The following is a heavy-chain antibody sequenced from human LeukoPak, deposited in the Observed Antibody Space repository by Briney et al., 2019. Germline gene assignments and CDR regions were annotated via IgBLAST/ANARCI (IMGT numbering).Heavy chain of an antibody. CDR1: GGSLSGYY. Sequence: SETLSLTCAVYGGSLSGYYWSWIRQPPGKGLEWIGEINHSGSTNYNPSLKSRVTISVDTSKNQFSLKLSSVTAADTAVYYCARLTTDYVWGSYRSGDDAFDIWGQGTMVTVSS. J-gene: IGHJ3*02. V-gene: IGHV4-34*01. CDR3: ARLTTDYVWGSYRSGDDAFDI. D-gene: IGHD3-16*02. CDR2: INHSGST.